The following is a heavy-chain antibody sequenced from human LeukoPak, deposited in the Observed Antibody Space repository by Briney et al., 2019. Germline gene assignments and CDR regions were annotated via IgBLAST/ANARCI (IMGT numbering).Heavy chain of an antibody. CDR3: AKDRNSSQGD. Sequence: PGGSLRLSCAASGFTFSSYEMHWVRQAPVKGLEWVAVISYDGSDKYYGVSVKGRFTISRDNSKNTLYLQINSLGPEDTAVYYCAKDRNSSQGDWGREPWSPSPQ. CDR1: GFTFSSYE. J-gene: IGHJ4*02. D-gene: IGHD3-22*01. V-gene: IGHV3-30-3*01. CDR2: ISYDGSDK.